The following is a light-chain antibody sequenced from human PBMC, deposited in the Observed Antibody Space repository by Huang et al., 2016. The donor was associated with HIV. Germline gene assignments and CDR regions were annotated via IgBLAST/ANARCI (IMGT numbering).Light chain of an antibody. CDR2: KAT. Sequence: DIQMTQFPSTLSASIGDRVTITCRASQSVSTSLAWYQQKPGKAPKLLIYKATSLESGVPPRFRGSGSGTEFTLTISSLQPDDLATYYCQQYNSYSVTFGQGTTLEIK. CDR1: QSVSTS. V-gene: IGKV1-5*03. CDR3: QQYNSYSVT. J-gene: IGKJ2*01.